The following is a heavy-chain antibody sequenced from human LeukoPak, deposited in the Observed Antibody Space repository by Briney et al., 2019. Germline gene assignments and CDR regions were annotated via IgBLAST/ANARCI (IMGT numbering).Heavy chain of an antibody. CDR1: GYTFTSYG. V-gene: IGHV1-18*01. J-gene: IGHJ6*03. CDR3: ARVLIAARPLHYHYYMDV. D-gene: IGHD6-6*01. Sequence: SVKVSCKASGYTFTSYGISWVRQAPGQGLEWMGWISAYNGNTNYAQKLQGRVTMTTDTSTSTAYMELRSLRSDDTAVYYCARVLIAARPLHYHYYMDVWGKGTTVTVSS. CDR2: ISAYNGNT.